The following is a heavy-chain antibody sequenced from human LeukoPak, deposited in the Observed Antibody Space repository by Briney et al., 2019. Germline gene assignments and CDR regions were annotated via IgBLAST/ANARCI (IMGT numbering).Heavy chain of an antibody. CDR1: GFSFSNYA. CDR2: ISGSGGST. Sequence: GGSLRLSCVSSGFSFSNYAMSWVRQAPGKGLEWVSSISGSGGSTHYADSVKGRFTISRDKTKNTLYLQMNSLRAEDTAVYYCAKSSYYDASGYYREYYFDYWGQGTLVTVSS. CDR3: AKSSYYDASGYYREYYFDY. V-gene: IGHV3-23*01. J-gene: IGHJ4*02. D-gene: IGHD3-22*01.